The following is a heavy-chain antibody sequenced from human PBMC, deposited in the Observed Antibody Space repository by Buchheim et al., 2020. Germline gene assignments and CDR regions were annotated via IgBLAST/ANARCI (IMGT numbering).Heavy chain of an antibody. Sequence: EVQLVESGGGLVKPVGSLRLSCSASGFTFCNALMSWVRQAPGKGLEWVGRIKSKTDGGTTDYAAPVKGSFTISRDDSKNTLYLQMNSLKTEDTAVYYCTTGSHYDSSGYLRDYWGQGTL. J-gene: IGHJ4*02. CDR2: IKSKTDGGTT. CDR3: TTGSHYDSSGYLRDY. CDR1: GFTFCNAL. V-gene: IGHV3-15*01. D-gene: IGHD3-22*01.